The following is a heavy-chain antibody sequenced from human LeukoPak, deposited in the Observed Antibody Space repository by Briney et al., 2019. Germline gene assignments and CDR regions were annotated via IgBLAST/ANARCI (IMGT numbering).Heavy chain of an antibody. CDR2: IIPIFGTA. D-gene: IGHD2-2*01. V-gene: IGHV1-69*13. CDR3: ARGFVVVPAAYDY. J-gene: IGHJ4*02. Sequence: ASVKVSCKASGGTFSSYAISWVRQAPRQGLEWMGGIIPIFGTANYAQKFQGRVTITADESTSTAYMELSSLRSEDTAVYYCARGFVVVPAAYDYWGQGTLVTVSS. CDR1: GGTFSSYA.